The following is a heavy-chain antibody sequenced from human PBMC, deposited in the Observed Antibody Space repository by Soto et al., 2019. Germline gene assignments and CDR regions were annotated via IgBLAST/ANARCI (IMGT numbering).Heavy chain of an antibody. D-gene: IGHD2-2*01. J-gene: IGHJ6*02. CDR3: ARSQDIVVVPAATYYGMDV. V-gene: IGHV1-46*01. Sequence: ASGKVSCTASGYTFTSYYMHWVRQAPGQGLEWMGIINPSGGSTSYAQKFQGRVTMTRDTSTSTVYMELSSLRSEDTAVYYCARSQDIVVVPAATYYGMDVWGQGTTVTVSS. CDR1: GYTFTSYY. CDR2: INPSGGST.